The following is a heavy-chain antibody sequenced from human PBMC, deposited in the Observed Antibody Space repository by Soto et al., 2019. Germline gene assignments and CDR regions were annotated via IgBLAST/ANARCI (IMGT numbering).Heavy chain of an antibody. CDR3: ATPVSSGYQAFEV. V-gene: IGHV4-39*01. D-gene: IGHD3-22*01. Sequence: AAETLCLTCTVSVGYIIISSYCWGWIRQPPGKGLEWIGSIYSSGSTYYNPSLKSRVTISVDTSKNQFSLKLSSVTAADTAVHYCATPVSSGYQAFEVWGQGTMVTVSS. CDR2: IYSSGST. CDR1: VGYIIISSYC. J-gene: IGHJ3*01.